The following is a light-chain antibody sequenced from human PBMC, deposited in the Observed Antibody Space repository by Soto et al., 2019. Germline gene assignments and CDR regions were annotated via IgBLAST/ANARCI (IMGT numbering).Light chain of an antibody. CDR1: QSFVNMY. CDR3: QQFGSSPRT. Sequence: EIMMTQSPDTLSVSPGERATLSCRASQSFVNMYLAWYQQKPGQAPRLLMYGASRRPTGIPDRFSGSGSGTDFTLTISRLEPEDFAVYYCQQFGSSPRTFGQGSKVDIK. CDR2: GAS. J-gene: IGKJ1*01. V-gene: IGKV3-20*01.